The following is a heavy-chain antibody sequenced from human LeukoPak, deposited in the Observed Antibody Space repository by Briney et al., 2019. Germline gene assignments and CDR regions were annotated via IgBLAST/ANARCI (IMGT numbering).Heavy chain of an antibody. CDR1: GFTFSSYA. CDR3: ARALSQELIRFSQD. CDR2: ISGSGGST. Sequence: GGSLRLSFAASGFTFSSYAMSWVRQAPGKGLEWVSAISGSGGSTYYADSVKGRFTISRDNSKNTLYLQMNSLRAEDTAVYYCARALSQELIRFSQDWGQGTLVSVSS. D-gene: IGHD1-1*01. V-gene: IGHV3-23*01. J-gene: IGHJ1*01.